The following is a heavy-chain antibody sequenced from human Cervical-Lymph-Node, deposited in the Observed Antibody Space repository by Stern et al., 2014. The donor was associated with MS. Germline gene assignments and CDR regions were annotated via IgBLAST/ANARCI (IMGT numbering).Heavy chain of an antibody. Sequence: QVQLVQSGGGVVQPGRSLRLSCAASGFTFSSSAMHWVRQAPGKGLEWVTLISYDGSNKYYTDSVKGRFTISRDNSKNTLYLQMNSLRVEDTAVYYCARDWGVSGRTPNNFDYWGQGTLVTVSS. CDR2: ISYDGSNK. J-gene: IGHJ4*02. CDR3: ARDWGVSGRTPNNFDY. CDR1: GFTFSSSA. V-gene: IGHV3-30-3*01. D-gene: IGHD6-19*01.